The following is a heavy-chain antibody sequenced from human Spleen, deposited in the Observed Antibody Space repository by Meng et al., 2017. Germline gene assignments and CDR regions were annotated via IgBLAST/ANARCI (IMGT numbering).Heavy chain of an antibody. J-gene: IGHJ4*02. CDR3: ANWITGHFDH. D-gene: IGHD2-8*02. CDR1: GFSVSSNF. CDR2: INENGANT. V-gene: IGHV3-23*04. Sequence: EVQLVESGGGLVKPGGSLRLSCAASGFSVSSNFMNWVRRAPGKGLEWVSTINENGANTHYPDSLKGRFTISRDNSKNTVYLQMNSLGVEDTAVYYCANWITGHFDHWGLGTLVTVSS.